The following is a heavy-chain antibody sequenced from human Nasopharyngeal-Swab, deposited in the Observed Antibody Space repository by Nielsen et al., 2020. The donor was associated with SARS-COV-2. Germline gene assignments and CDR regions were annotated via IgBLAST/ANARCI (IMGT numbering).Heavy chain of an antibody. J-gene: IGHJ6*02. V-gene: IGHV3-23*01. Sequence: GESLKISCAASGFTFSSYAMSWVRQAPGKGLEWVSAISGSGGSTYYADSVKGRFTISRDNSKNTLYLQMNSLRAEDTAVYYCAKGGGSGSFYYYGMDVWGQGTTVTVSS. CDR1: GFTFSSYA. CDR2: ISGSGGST. D-gene: IGHD3-10*01. CDR3: AKGGGSGSFYYYGMDV.